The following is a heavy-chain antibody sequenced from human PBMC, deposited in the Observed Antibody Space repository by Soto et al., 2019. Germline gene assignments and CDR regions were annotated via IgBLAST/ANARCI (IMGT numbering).Heavy chain of an antibody. CDR1: GFTFSTSW. CDR2: IKQDGSEK. Sequence: GESLTISCAASGFTFSTSWMSWVRQAPGKGLEWVANIKQDGSEKYYVDSVKGRFTISRDNSKNSLYLQMNTLRAEDTAVYYCATTGGYSSTWLLYYFDYWGQGTLVTV. J-gene: IGHJ4*02. V-gene: IGHV3-7*03. CDR3: ATTGGYSSTWLLYYFDY. D-gene: IGHD6-13*01.